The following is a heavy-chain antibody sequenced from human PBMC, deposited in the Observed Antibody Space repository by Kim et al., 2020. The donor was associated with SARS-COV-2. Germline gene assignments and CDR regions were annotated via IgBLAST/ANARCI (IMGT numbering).Heavy chain of an antibody. V-gene: IGHV4-34*01. Sequence: TNYNPSLKSRVTISVDTSKNQFSLKLSSVTAADTAVYYCARGRYSSGHDYWDQGTLVTVSS. CDR3: ARGRYSSGHDY. J-gene: IGHJ4*02. D-gene: IGHD6-19*01. CDR2: T.